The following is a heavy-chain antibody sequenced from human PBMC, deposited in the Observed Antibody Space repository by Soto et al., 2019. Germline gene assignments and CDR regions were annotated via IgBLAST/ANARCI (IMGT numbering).Heavy chain of an antibody. CDR2: TDWDDDK. D-gene: IGHD3-22*01. CDR1: GFSLITIGMH. CDR3: ARMYLARFYDSSGYYDPDAFDI. V-gene: IGHV2-70*04. J-gene: IGHJ3*02. Sequence: SGPTLVNPTQTLTLSCPFSGFSLITIGMHVSWIRQPPRQALEGLARTDWDDDKFYSTSLKTRLNTSNDTPKNQVVLTMTNMDPVGTATYYCARMYLARFYDSSGYYDPDAFDIWGQGTMVTVSS.